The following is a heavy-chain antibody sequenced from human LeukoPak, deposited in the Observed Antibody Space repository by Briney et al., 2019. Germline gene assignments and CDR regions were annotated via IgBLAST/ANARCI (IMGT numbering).Heavy chain of an antibody. Sequence: PGGSLRLSCAASGFTFSSYGMHWVRQAPGKGLEWVAVISYGGSNEYYADSVKGRFTISRGNSKNTLYLQMNSLRAEDTAVYYCAKEERSSQSYYFDYCGQGTLVTVSS. CDR1: GFTFSSYG. J-gene: IGHJ4*02. V-gene: IGHV3-30*18. CDR2: ISYGGSNE. D-gene: IGHD6-13*01. CDR3: AKEERSSQSYYFDY.